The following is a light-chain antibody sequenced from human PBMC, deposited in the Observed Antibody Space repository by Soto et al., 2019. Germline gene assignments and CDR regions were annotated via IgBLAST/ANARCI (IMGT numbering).Light chain of an antibody. V-gene: IGKV1-27*01. J-gene: IGKJ4*01. CDR1: RGIGNY. CDR3: QKYDDAPLS. CDR2: AAS. Sequence: DIQMTQSPSSLSASVGDRVTITCRASRGIGNYLAWYQQKPGKVPSLLIYAASTLQSGVSSRFSGSRSGTGFTLTISCLQPGDGATYYCQKYDDAPLSFGGGTKVEI.